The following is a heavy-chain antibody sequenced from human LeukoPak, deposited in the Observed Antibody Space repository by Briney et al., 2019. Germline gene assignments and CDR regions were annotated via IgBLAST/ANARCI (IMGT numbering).Heavy chain of an antibody. V-gene: IGHV1-18*01. CDR2: ISAYNGST. Sequence: ASVTVSCKASGGTFSIYAISWVRQAPGQGLEWMGWISAYNGSTNYAQKLQGRVTMTTDTSTSTAYMELRSLRSDDTAVYYCARGHYDYVWGSYRQGYYFDYWGQGTLVTVSS. CDR3: ARGHYDYVWGSYRQGYYFDY. CDR1: GGTFSIYA. D-gene: IGHD3-16*02. J-gene: IGHJ4*02.